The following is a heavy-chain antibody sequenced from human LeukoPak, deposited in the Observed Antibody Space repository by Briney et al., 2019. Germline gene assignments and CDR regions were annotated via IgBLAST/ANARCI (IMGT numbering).Heavy chain of an antibody. Sequence: GGSLRLSCTASGFTFGDYAMSWVRQAPGKGLEWVGFIRSKAYGGTTEYAASVKGRFTISRDDSKSIAYLQMNSLKTEDTAVYYCARDRGSGSYSLDYWGQGTLVTVSS. J-gene: IGHJ4*02. D-gene: IGHD3-10*01. CDR1: GFTFGDYA. CDR2: IRSKAYGGTT. V-gene: IGHV3-49*04. CDR3: ARDRGSGSYSLDY.